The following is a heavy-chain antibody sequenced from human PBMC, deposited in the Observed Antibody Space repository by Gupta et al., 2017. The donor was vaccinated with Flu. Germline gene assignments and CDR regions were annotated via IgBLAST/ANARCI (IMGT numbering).Heavy chain of an antibody. CDR1: GYSFTTNW. D-gene: IGHD6-19*01. J-gene: IGHJ4*02. Sequence: EVQLVQSAAELRKPGESVKLSCQASGYSFTTNWIGWVRQRPGRGLEWRGMIFPGDSDTHYSPSFQGRDTSSADKATTTAYLQWNSREASDTAMYYCAKRPDSSAWYDYWGQGTLVTVSS. CDR2: IFPGDSDT. V-gene: IGHV5-51*01. CDR3: AKRPDSSAWYDY.